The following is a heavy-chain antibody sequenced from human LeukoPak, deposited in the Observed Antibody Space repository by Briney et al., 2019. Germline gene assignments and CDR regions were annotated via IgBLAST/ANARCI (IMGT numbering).Heavy chain of an antibody. CDR1: GFTFSSYG. D-gene: IGHD3-10*01. CDR2: IRYDGSNK. CDR3: AKDSSYYYGSGSYYPTYYYYYMDV. V-gene: IGHV3-30*02. J-gene: IGHJ6*03. Sequence: GGSLRLSCAASGFTFSSYGMHWVRQAPGKGLEWVAFIRYDGSNKYYAESVKGRFTISRDNSKNTLYLQMNSLRAEDTAVYYCAKDSSYYYGSGSYYPTYYYYYMDVWGKGTTVTVSS.